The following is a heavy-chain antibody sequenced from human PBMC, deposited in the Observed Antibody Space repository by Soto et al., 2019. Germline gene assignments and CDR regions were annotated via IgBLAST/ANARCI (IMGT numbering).Heavy chain of an antibody. Sequence: EAQLVESGGGLVQPGGSLRLSCAASGFTFSGFWMSWVSQTPGKGLEWVANIKEDGSEKYYVDSVKGRFTISRDNAKNSLYLQMTSLRGEDTAVYYCFLGHYMDAWGKGTTVTVSS. D-gene: IGHD3-16*01. J-gene: IGHJ6*03. CDR2: IKEDGSEK. CDR3: FLGHYMDA. V-gene: IGHV3-7*01. CDR1: GFTFSGFW.